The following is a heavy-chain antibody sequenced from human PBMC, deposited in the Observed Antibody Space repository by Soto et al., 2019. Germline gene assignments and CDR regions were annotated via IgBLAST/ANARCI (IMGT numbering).Heavy chain of an antibody. CDR3: ARRKPWDEDDY. D-gene: IGHD1-26*01. CDR2: LDPSDSYT. Sequence: GQSLKISCKGSGYSFTSYWISWVRQMPGKGLEWMGRLDPSDSYTNYSPSFQGHVTISADKSISTAYLQWSSLKASDTAMYYCARRKPWDEDDYWGQGTLITVSS. V-gene: IGHV5-10-1*01. J-gene: IGHJ4*02. CDR1: GYSFTSYW.